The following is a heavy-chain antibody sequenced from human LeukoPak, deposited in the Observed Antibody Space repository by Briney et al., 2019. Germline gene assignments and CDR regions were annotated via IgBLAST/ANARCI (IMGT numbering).Heavy chain of an antibody. CDR2: IYHSEST. Sequence: SGTLSLTCAVSGASISSSNWWTWVRQPPGKGLEWVEEIYHSESTTYNPSLKSRVTISVDESKDHFSLKLSSVTAADTAVYYCARRRVASYYYYYYMDVWGKGTTVTISS. CDR1: GASISSSNW. V-gene: IGHV4-4*02. J-gene: IGHJ6*03. D-gene: IGHD5-12*01. CDR3: ARRRVASYYYYYYMDV.